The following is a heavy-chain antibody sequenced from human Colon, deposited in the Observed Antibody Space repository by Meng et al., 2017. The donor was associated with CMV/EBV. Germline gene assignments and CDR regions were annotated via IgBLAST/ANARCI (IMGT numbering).Heavy chain of an antibody. CDR1: GDTFSRNN. D-gene: IGHD6-13*01. V-gene: IGHV7-4-1*02. Sequence: CKATGDTFSRNNINGVREAPRRWLEWMGDSDTKTEDPTDVQGFTGRFVISLDTYVSTEYLQISSIKDEDTAVYYCATGSVAADFKGYWGQGTLVTVSS. CDR3: ATGSVAADFKGY. J-gene: IGHJ4*02. CDR2: SDTKTEDP.